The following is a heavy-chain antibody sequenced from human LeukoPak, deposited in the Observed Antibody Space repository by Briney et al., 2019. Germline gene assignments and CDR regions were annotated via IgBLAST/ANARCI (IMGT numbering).Heavy chain of an antibody. CDR3: ARGSSLTTATSALFES. J-gene: IGHJ4*02. CDR2: VRQDGGET. Sequence: GGSLRLSCAASGFTFDDYGMSWVRQAPGKGLEWVANVRQDGGETFYVDSVKGRFTISRDNAKNSLFLQMNSLRAEDTALYYWARGSSLTTATSALFESWGQGSLVTVSS. CDR1: GFTFDDYG. D-gene: IGHD1-1*01. V-gene: IGHV3-7*01.